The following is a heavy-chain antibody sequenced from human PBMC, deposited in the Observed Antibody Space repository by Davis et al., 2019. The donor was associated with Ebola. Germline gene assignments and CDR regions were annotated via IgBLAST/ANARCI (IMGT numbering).Heavy chain of an antibody. CDR3: ARLHEGD. Sequence: MPSETLSLTCTVSGGSISSYYWSWIRQPPGKGLEWIGYIYYSGNSKYNPSLKSRVTISVDTSKNHFSLKLSSLTAADTAIYYCARLHEGDWGQGMLVTVSS. CDR2: IYYSGNS. D-gene: IGHD4-11*01. V-gene: IGHV4-59*01. J-gene: IGHJ4*02. CDR1: GGSISSYY.